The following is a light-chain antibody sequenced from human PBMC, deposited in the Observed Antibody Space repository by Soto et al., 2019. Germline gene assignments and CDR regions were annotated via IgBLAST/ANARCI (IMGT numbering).Light chain of an antibody. Sequence: EIVLTQSPGTLSLSPGERATLSCRASQSVNSNYLAWYQRKPGQAPRLLIYGASNRATDIPYRFSASGSGTDFTLTTTRLEAEDFAVYYCQHYDSTPPTFGQGTKVKVK. CDR1: QSVNSNY. J-gene: IGKJ1*01. CDR2: GAS. V-gene: IGKV3-20*01. CDR3: QHYDSTPPT.